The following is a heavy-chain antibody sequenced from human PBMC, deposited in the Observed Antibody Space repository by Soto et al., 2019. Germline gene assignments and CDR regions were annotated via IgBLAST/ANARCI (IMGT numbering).Heavy chain of an antibody. CDR1: GCTFSSYT. D-gene: IGHD3-3*01. V-gene: IGHV1-24*01. CDR3: ARPLGGFLEWSPGYYYYGMDV. J-gene: IGHJ6*02. CDR2: FDPEDGET. Sequence: ASVKVSCKASGCTFSSYTIIWVRQAPGKGLEWMGGFDPEDGETIYAQKFQGRVTMTEDTSTDTAYMELSSLRSEDTAVYYCARPLGGFLEWSPGYYYYGMDVWGQGTTVTVSS.